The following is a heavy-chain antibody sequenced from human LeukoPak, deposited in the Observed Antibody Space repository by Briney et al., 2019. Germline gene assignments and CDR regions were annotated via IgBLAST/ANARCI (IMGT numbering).Heavy chain of an antibody. J-gene: IGHJ3*02. V-gene: IGHV4-4*02. CDR2: IHHSGSA. Sequence: PSGTLSLTCAVSGGSISSSNWWSWVRQPPGKGLEWIAEIHHSGSANYNPSLKSRVTISGDKSKNQFSLKLSSVTAADTAVYYCARQVIVATNTGAFESWGQGTVVTVSS. D-gene: IGHD1-26*01. CDR3: ARQVIVATNTGAFES. CDR1: GGSISSSNW.